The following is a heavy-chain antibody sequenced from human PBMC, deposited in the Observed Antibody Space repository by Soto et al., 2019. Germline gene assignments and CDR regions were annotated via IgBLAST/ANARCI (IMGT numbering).Heavy chain of an antibody. Sequence: PGGSLRLSCAASGFTFNSHTMNWVRQAPGKGLEWLSYISDSSSSIYYADSVKGRFTVSRDNAKNSLFLQMNSLRAEDTAVYYCTRDRRTLTEWLLLSGYYYYYGMDVWGQGTTVTVSS. CDR2: ISDSSSSI. CDR3: TRDRRTLTEWLLLSGYYYYYGMDV. J-gene: IGHJ6*02. CDR1: GFTFNSHT. V-gene: IGHV3-48*04. D-gene: IGHD3-22*01.